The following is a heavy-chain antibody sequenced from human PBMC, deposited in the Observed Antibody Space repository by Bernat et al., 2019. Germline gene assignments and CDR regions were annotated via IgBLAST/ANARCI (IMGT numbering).Heavy chain of an antibody. V-gene: IGHV4-4*02. D-gene: IGHD6-13*01. CDR3: ARVWQQLELVYYYGMDV. CDR1: GFTVSSNY. CDR2: IYHSGST. J-gene: IGHJ6*02. Sequence: VQLVETGGGLIQPGGSLRLSCAASGFTVSSNYMSWVRQAPGKGLEWIGEIYHSGSTNYNPSLKSRVTISVDKSKNQFSLKLSSVTAADTAVYYCARVWQQLELVYYYGMDVWGQGTTVTVSS.